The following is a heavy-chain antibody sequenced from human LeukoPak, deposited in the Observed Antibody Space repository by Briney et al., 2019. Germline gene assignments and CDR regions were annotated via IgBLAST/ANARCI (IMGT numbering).Heavy chain of an antibody. V-gene: IGHV3-23*01. CDR3: AKARDFRFVDFDWLFTIDY. CDR2: ISGSGGST. Sequence: GGSLRLSCAASGFTFSSYGMSWVRQAPGKGLEWVSAISGSGGSTYYADSVKGRFTISRDNSKNTLYLQMNSLRAEDTAVYYCAKARDFRFVDFDWLFTIDYWGQGTLVTVS. J-gene: IGHJ4*02. CDR1: GFTFSSYG. D-gene: IGHD3-9*01.